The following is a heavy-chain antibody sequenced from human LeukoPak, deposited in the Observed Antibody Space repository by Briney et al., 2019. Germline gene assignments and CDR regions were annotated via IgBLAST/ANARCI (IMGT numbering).Heavy chain of an antibody. D-gene: IGHD1-26*01. CDR2: INPNSGGT. CDR1: GYTFTGYY. Sequence: GASVKVSCKASGYTFTGYYKHWVRQAPGQGLEWMGWINPNSGGTNYAQKFQGRVTMTRDTSISAAYMELGRLRSDDTAVYYCARATSRVGATYGWGQGTLVTVSS. J-gene: IGHJ4*02. V-gene: IGHV1-2*02. CDR3: ARATSRVGATYG.